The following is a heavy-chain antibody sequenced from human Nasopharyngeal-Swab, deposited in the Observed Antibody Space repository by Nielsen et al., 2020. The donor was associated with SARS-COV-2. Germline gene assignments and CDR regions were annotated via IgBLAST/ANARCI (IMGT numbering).Heavy chain of an antibody. V-gene: IGHV4-38-2*02. CDR2: IYHSGST. J-gene: IGHJ4*02. D-gene: IGHD5-18*01. CDR3: ARGPIRGYSYGFGYFDY. Sequence: SETLSLTCTVSGYSISSGYYWGWIRQPPGKGLEWIGSIYHSGSTYYNPSLKSRVTISVDTSKNQFSLKLSSVTAADTAVYYCARGPIRGYSYGFGYFDYWGQGTLVTVSS. CDR1: GYSISSGYY.